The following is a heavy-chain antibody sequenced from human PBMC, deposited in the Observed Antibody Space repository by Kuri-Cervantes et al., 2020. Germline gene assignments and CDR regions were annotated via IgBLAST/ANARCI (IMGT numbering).Heavy chain of an antibody. D-gene: IGHD3-9*01. Sequence: GESLKISCAASGFTFDDYGMSWVRQAPGKGLEWVSGINWNGGSTGYADSVKGRFTVSRDNAKNSLYLQIDSLRIEDTAVYFCVRDSLNNDIFSPRFDYWGQGSLVTVSS. V-gene: IGHV3-20*04. J-gene: IGHJ4*02. CDR3: VRDSLNNDIFSPRFDY. CDR1: GFTFDDYG. CDR2: INWNGGST.